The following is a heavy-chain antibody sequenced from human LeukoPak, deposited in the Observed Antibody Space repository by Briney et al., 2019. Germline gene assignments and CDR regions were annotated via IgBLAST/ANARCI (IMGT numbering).Heavy chain of an antibody. V-gene: IGHV4-34*01. CDR2: INHSGST. D-gene: IGHD3-10*01. CDR1: GGSFSGYY. Sequence: SETLSLTCAVYGGSFSGYYWSWIRQPPGKGLEWIGEINHSGSTNYNPSLKSRVTISVDTSKNQFSLKLSSVTAADTAVYYCARGGPVLLWFGELLYPPAQWFDPWGQGTLVTVSS. J-gene: IGHJ5*02. CDR3: ARGGPVLLWFGELLYPPAQWFDP.